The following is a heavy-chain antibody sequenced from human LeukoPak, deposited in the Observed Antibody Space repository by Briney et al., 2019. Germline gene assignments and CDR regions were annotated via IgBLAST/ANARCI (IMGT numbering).Heavy chain of an antibody. D-gene: IGHD1-7*01. J-gene: IGHJ5*02. CDR1: GYTLTELS. V-gene: IGHV1-24*01. CDR2: FDPEDGET. CDR3: ATDPILLELGWFDP. Sequence: ASVKVSCKVSGYTLTELSMHWVRQAPGKGLEWMGGFDPEDGETIYAQKFQGRVTMTEDTSTDTAYMELSSLRSEDTAVYYCATDPILLELGWFDPWGQGTLVTVFS.